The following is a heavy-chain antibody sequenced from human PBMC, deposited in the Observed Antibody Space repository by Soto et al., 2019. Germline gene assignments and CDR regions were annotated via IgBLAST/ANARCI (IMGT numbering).Heavy chain of an antibody. Sequence: GASVKVSCKASGYTFTGYYMHWVRQAPGQGLEWMGWINPNSGGTNYAQKFQGRVTMTRDTSISTAYMELSRLRSDDTAVYYCATLGITIFGVDFDYWGQGTLVTVSS. CDR3: ATLGITIFGVDFDY. CDR2: INPNSGGT. J-gene: IGHJ4*02. V-gene: IGHV1-2*02. CDR1: GYTFTGYY. D-gene: IGHD3-3*01.